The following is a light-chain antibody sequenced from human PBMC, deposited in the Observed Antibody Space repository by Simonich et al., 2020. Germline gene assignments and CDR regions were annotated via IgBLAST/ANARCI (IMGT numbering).Light chain of an antibody. CDR3: QQYYSTPPWT. Sequence: DIVMTQSPDSLAVSLGERHTINCKSSQSVLYSSNHKTYLAWYQQKPGQPPKLLIYGASTRESGVPDRCSGSGSGTDFTRTISSLQAEDVAVYYCQQYYSTPPWTFGQGTKVEIK. V-gene: IGKV4-1*01. J-gene: IGKJ1*01. CDR1: QSVLYSSNHKTY. CDR2: GAS.